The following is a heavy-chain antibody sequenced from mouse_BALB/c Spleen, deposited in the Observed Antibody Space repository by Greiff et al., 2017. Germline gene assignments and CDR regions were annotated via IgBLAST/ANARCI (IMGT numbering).Heavy chain of an antibody. CDR2: IWSGGST. Sequence: VQLVESGPGLVQPSQSLSITCTVSGFSLTSYGVHWVRQSPGKGLEWLGVIWSGGSTNYNAAFISRLSISKDNSKSQVFFKMNSLQANDTAIYYCARNWWYDDAMDYWGQGTSVTVSS. V-gene: IGHV2-2*02. CDR3: ARNWWYDDAMDY. CDR1: GFSLTSYG. D-gene: IGHD1-1*02. J-gene: IGHJ4*01.